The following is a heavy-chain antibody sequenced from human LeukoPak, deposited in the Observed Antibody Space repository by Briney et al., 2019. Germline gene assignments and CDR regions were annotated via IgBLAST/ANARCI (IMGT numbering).Heavy chain of an antibody. Sequence: ASVKVSCKVSGYTLTESSMHWVRQAPGKGLEWMGGFDPEDGETIYAQKFQGRVTMTEDTSTDTAYMELSSLRSEDTAVYYCATDRGYYYDSSGYYYIDYWGQGTLVTVSS. CDR2: FDPEDGET. J-gene: IGHJ4*02. CDR1: GYTLTESS. D-gene: IGHD3-22*01. V-gene: IGHV1-24*01. CDR3: ATDRGYYYDSSGYYYIDY.